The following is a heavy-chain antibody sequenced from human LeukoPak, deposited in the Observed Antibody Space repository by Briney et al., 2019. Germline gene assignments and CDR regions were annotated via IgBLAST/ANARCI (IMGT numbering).Heavy chain of an antibody. J-gene: IGHJ3*02. D-gene: IGHD3-3*01. CDR2: IYTSGST. CDR3: ARLPGVTIFGVVIFDAFDI. CDR1: GGSISSYY. V-gene: IGHV4-4*09. Sequence: PSETLSLTCTVSGGSISSYYWSWLRQPPGKGLEWIGYIYTSGSTNYNHSLKSRVTISVDTSKNQFSLKLSSVTAADTAVYYCARLPGVTIFGVVIFDAFDIWGQGTMVTVSS.